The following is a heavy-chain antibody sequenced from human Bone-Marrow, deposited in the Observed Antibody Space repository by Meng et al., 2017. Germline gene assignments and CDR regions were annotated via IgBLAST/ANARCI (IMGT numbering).Heavy chain of an antibody. CDR2: MNPNSGNT. J-gene: IGHJ4*02. D-gene: IGHD6-19*01. V-gene: IGHV1-8*01. CDR1: GYTFTSYD. CDR3: VGHLGSGWYPLDY. Sequence: ASVKVSCKASGYTFTSYDINWVRQATGQGLEWMGWMNPNSGNTGYAQKFQGRVTMTRNTSISTAYMELSSLRSEDTAVYYCVGHLGSGWYPLDYWGQGTLVTVSS.